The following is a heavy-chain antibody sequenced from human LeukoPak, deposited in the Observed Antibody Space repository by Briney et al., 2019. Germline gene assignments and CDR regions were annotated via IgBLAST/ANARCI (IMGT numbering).Heavy chain of an antibody. D-gene: IGHD6-6*01. J-gene: IGHJ3*02. CDR1: GFTFSSYS. V-gene: IGHV3-48*01. CDR3: ARGGGVKLAPAAFDI. Sequence: GGSLRLSCAASGFTFSSYSMNWVRQAPGKGLEWVSYISSSSSTIYYADSVKGRFTISRDNAKNSLYLQMNSLRAEDTAVYYCARGGGVKLAPAAFDIWGQGTMVTVSS. CDR2: ISSSSSTI.